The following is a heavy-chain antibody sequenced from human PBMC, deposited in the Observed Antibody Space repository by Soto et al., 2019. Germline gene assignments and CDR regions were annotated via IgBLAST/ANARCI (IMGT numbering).Heavy chain of an antibody. CDR2: ISGSGGST. CDR3: AGGEGHQPNHSLDY. Sequence: EVQLLESGGGLVQPGGSLRLSCAASGFTFSSYAMSWVRQAPGKGLEWVSAISGSGGSTYYADSVKGRFTISRDNSKNTLYLQMNSLRAEDTAVYYCAGGEGHQPNHSLDYWGQGTLVTVSS. D-gene: IGHD3-16*01. CDR1: GFTFSSYA. J-gene: IGHJ4*02. V-gene: IGHV3-23*01.